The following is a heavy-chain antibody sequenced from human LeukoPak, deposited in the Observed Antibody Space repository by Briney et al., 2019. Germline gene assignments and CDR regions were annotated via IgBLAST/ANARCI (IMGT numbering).Heavy chain of an antibody. V-gene: IGHV3-23*01. CDR2: ICYTVRDT. CDR1: GFTFSAYG. J-gene: IGHJ4*02. CDR3: AKDTYGGIFAS. D-gene: IGHD3-16*01. Sequence: VESLRLSCAASGFTFSAYGMSWVRQAPGKGLEWVSHICYTVRDTWYANSVKGQFIISRDNSRDTVYLQMSSLRPEDTALCFRAKDTYGGIFASWGQGTLVTVSS.